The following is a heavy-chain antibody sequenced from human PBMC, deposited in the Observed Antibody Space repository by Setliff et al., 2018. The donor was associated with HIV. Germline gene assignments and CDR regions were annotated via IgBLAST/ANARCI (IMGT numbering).Heavy chain of an antibody. Sequence: PSETLSLTCTVSGGSISSHYWSWIRQPPGKGLEWIGYIYYSGSTSYSPSLKSRVTILLDMSKNQVSLNLTSVTAADTAVYYCARGHPIVPTGLVSSYFDHWGQGTVVTVSS. D-gene: IGHD2-2*01. CDR2: IYYSGST. J-gene: IGHJ4*03. V-gene: IGHV4-59*11. CDR3: ARGHPIVPTGLVSSYFDH. CDR1: GGSISSHY.